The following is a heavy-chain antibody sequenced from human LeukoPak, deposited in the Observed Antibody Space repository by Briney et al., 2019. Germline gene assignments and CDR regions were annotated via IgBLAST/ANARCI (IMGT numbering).Heavy chain of an antibody. CDR2: INPSGGST. Sequence: ASVTVSCKASGYTFTSYYMHWVRQAPGQGLEWMGIINPSGGSTSYAQKFQGRVTMTRDTSTSTVYMELSSLRSEDTAVYYCAREGRYFACLLPFDYGGKGPLVTVS. J-gene: IGHJ4*02. V-gene: IGHV1-46*01. CDR3: AREGRYFACLLPFDY. D-gene: IGHD3-9*01. CDR1: GYTFTSYY.